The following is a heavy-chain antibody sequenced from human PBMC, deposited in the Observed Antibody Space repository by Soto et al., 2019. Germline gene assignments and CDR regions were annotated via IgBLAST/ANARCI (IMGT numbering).Heavy chain of an antibody. V-gene: IGHV1-8*01. D-gene: IGHD2-15*01. CDR1: GYTFTSYD. Sequence: QVQLVQSGAEVKKPGASVKVSCKASGYTFTSYDIHWVRQATGQGLEWMGWMNPNSGNTGYAQKVQGRVTMTRDTSINTAYMELSSLRSDDTAVYYCAREVAGRSYQPIDFWGQGTLVTVSS. CDR2: MNPNSGNT. CDR3: AREVAGRSYQPIDF. J-gene: IGHJ4*02.